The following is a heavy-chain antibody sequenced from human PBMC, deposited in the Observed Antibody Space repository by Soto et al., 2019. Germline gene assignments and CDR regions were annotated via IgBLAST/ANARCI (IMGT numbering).Heavy chain of an antibody. Sequence: QVQLQESGPGLVKPSQTLSLTCTVSGGSISSGGYYWSWVRQHPGKGLEWIGYIYYSGSTYYNPSLKSRVTISVDTSKNQFSLKLSSVTAADTAVYYCARVYCGGDCYSGFSWFDPWGQGTLVTVSS. V-gene: IGHV4-31*03. J-gene: IGHJ5*02. CDR1: GGSISSGGYY. CDR3: ARVYCGGDCYSGFSWFDP. D-gene: IGHD2-21*02. CDR2: IYYSGST.